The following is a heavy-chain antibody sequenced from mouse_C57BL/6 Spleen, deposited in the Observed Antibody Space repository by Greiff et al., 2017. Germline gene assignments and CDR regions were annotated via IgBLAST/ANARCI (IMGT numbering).Heavy chain of an antibody. CDR1: GYTFTSYW. CDR2: IYPGSGST. CDR3: ARWSYDYYDAPFAY. Sequence: QVQLQQPGAELVKPGASVTMSCKASGYTFTSYWITWVKQRPGQGLEWIGDIYPGSGSTNYNEKFKSKATLTVDTSSSTAYMQLSSLTSEDSAVXYCARWSYDYYDAPFAYWGQGTLVTVSA. J-gene: IGHJ3*01. V-gene: IGHV1-55*01. D-gene: IGHD2-4*01.